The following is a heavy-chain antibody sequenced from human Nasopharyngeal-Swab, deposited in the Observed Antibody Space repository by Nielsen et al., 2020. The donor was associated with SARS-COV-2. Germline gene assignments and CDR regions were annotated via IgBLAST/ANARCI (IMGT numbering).Heavy chain of an antibody. CDR1: GFTFRNFR. CDR3: AKDRAVTTNSWAFDI. Sequence: GGSLRLSCSSSGFTFRNFRMNWVRQAPGKGLEWVSCISSNSDTKYYADSVKGRFTISRDNSKNTLYLQMNSLRAEDTAVYYCAKDRAVTTNSWAFDIWGQGTMVTVSS. D-gene: IGHD4-17*01. V-gene: IGHV3-48*01. J-gene: IGHJ3*02. CDR2: ISSNSDTK.